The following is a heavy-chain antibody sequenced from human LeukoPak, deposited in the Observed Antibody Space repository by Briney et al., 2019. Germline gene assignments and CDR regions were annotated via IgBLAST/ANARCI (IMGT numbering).Heavy chain of an antibody. Sequence: GGSLRLSCAASGFTFISYSMNWVRQAPGKGLEWVSYISSSSSTIYYADSVKGRFTISRDNAKNSLYLQMNSLRDENTAVYYCAREVVVAATDWFDPWGQGTLVTVSS. J-gene: IGHJ5*02. V-gene: IGHV3-48*02. CDR2: ISSSSSTI. CDR3: AREVVVAATDWFDP. D-gene: IGHD2-15*01. CDR1: GFTFISYS.